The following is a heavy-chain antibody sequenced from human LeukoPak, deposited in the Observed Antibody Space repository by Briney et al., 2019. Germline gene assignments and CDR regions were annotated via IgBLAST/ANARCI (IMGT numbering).Heavy chain of an antibody. J-gene: IGHJ4*02. Sequence: QPGTSLRLSCSSPGFTFSGYGMHWVRQAPGKGLDWVAVISFYGSNEYYADSVNCRFTISRDNSKNTLYLQMNSLRDEDTAVYYCAKDRAAYCGGDCYLFDYWGQGTLVTVSS. D-gene: IGHD2-21*02. CDR1: GFTFSGYG. CDR3: AKDRAAYCGGDCYLFDY. V-gene: IGHV3-30*18. CDR2: ISFYGSNE.